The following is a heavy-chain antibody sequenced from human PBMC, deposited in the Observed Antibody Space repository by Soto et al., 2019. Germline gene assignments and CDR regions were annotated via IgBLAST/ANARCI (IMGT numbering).Heavy chain of an antibody. D-gene: IGHD2-2*01. CDR1: GGTFSSYA. CDR3: AREDIVLVPAAMRRYYYYGMDV. V-gene: IGHV1-69*12. Sequence: QVQLVQSGAEVKKPGSSVKVSCKASGGTFSSYAISWVRQAPGQGLEWMGGIIPIFGTANYAQKFQGRVTITADESTSTAYMELSSVRSEDTAVYYCAREDIVLVPAAMRRYYYYGMDVWGQGTTVTVSS. J-gene: IGHJ6*02. CDR2: IIPIFGTA.